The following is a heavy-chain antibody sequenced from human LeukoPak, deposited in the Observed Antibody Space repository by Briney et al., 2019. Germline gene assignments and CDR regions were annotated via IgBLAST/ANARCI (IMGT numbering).Heavy chain of an antibody. D-gene: IGHD2-2*02. CDR1: GGSISSYY. CDR2: IYYSGST. CDR3: AKSIPAAITGIDP. J-gene: IGHJ5*02. Sequence: SETLSLTCTVSGGSISSYYWSWIRQPPGKGLEWIGYIYYSGSTNYNPSLKSRVTISVDTSKNQFSLKLSSVTAADTAVYYCAKSIPAAITGIDPWGQGTLVTVSS. V-gene: IGHV4-59*01.